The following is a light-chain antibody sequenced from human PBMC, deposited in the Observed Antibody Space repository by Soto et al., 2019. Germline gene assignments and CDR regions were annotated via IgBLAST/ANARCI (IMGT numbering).Light chain of an antibody. J-gene: IGKJ5*01. CDR1: QDINNY. CDR3: QQYENLPT. V-gene: IGKV1-33*01. CDR2: DAF. Sequence: DIQLTQSPSSLSASVGDRVTITCQASQDINNYLNWYQQKPGRPPKLLIYDAFNSEAGVPSRFRGSGSGTDFTFTISRLQPEDVATYYCQQYENLPTFGQGTRLEIK.